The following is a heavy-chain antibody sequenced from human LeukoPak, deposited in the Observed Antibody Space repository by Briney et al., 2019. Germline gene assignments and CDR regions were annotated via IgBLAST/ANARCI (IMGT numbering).Heavy chain of an antibody. Sequence: SQTLSLTCAITGDSVSSNSAAWNWIRQSPSRGLEWLGRTYYRSKWYNDYAVSVKSRITINPDTSKNQFSLQLNSVTPEDTAVYYCARVYGGKRPHYYYYMDVWGKGTTVTVSS. D-gene: IGHD4-23*01. CDR2: TYYRSKWYN. V-gene: IGHV6-1*01. J-gene: IGHJ6*03. CDR1: GDSVSSNSAA. CDR3: ARVYGGKRPHYYYYMDV.